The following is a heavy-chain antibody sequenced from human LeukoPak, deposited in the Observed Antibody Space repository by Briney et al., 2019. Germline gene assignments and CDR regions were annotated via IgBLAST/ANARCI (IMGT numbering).Heavy chain of an antibody. CDR1: GGPFSGYY. Sequence: SETLSLTCAVYGGPFSGYYWSWIRQPPGKGLEWIGEINHSGSTNYNPSLKSRVTISVDTSKNQFSLKLSSVTAADTAVYYCARAHVYWGQGTLVTVSS. CDR3: ARAHVY. CDR2: INHSGST. J-gene: IGHJ4*02. V-gene: IGHV4-34*01.